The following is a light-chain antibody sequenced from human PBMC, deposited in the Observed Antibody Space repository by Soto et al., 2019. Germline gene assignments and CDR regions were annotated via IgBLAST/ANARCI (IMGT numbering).Light chain of an antibody. CDR3: QQYSDSPLT. V-gene: IGKV3-20*01. CDR2: DAS. CDR1: RSVTNNY. J-gene: IGKJ1*01. Sequence: EIVLTHSPDTLSLSPGERAPLSCRASRSVTNNYLAWYQQRPGQAPRLVIYDASSRATGIPDRFSASGSGTDFTLTSSGLEPEDFAAYYCQQYSDSPLTFGQGTKVDIK.